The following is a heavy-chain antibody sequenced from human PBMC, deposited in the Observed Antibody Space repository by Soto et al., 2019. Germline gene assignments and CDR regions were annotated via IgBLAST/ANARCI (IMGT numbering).Heavy chain of an antibody. CDR1: GFTFSSYG. V-gene: IGHV3-33*01. Sequence: GESLKISCAASGFTFSSYGMHWVRQAPGKGLEWVAVIWYDGSNKYYADSVKGRFTISRDNSKNTLYLQMNSLRAEDTAVYYCARGLAYSSSWSYYYMDVWGKGTTVTVSS. J-gene: IGHJ6*03. CDR2: IWYDGSNK. CDR3: ARGLAYSSSWSYYYMDV. D-gene: IGHD6-13*01.